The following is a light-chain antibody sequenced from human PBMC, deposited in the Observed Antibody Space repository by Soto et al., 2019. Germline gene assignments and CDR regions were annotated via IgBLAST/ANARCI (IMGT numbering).Light chain of an antibody. CDR1: RTINDF. Sequence: DIQMTQSPSSLSASVGERVTITCRASRTINDFLSWYQQKPGKTPKLLIYGASRLQSGVPSRFTGSGSGTDFLLTISDLQAEDVASYFCQQSSSTPYTFVQATKLELK. V-gene: IGKV1-39*01. J-gene: IGKJ2*01. CDR2: GAS. CDR3: QQSSSTPYT.